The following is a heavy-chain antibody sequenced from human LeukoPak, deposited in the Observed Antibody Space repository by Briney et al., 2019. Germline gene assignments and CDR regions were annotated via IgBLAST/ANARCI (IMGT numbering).Heavy chain of an antibody. CDR1: GGSFSGYY. CDR3: AGVVTMIVVNLPWFDP. V-gene: IGHV4-34*01. J-gene: IGHJ5*02. Sequence: SETLSLTCAVYGGSFSGYYWSWLRQPPGKGLEWIGEINHSGSTNYNPSLKSRVTISVDTSKNQFSLKLSSVTAADTAVYYCAGVVTMIVVNLPWFDPWGQGTLVTVSS. D-gene: IGHD3-22*01. CDR2: INHSGST.